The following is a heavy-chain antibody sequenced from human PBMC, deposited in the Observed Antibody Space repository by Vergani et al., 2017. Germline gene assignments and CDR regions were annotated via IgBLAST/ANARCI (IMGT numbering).Heavy chain of an antibody. CDR3: ARGAMIVRGNYFDY. J-gene: IGHJ4*02. CDR2: IYYSGST. CDR1: GGSISSSSYY. Sequence: QLQLQESGPGLVKPSETLSLTCTVSGGSISSSSYYWGWIRQPPGKGLEWIGSIYYSGSTYYNPSLKSRVTISVDTSKNQFSLKLSSVTAADTAVYYCARGAMIVRGNYFDYWGQGTLVTVSS. D-gene: IGHD3-22*01. V-gene: IGHV4-39*01.